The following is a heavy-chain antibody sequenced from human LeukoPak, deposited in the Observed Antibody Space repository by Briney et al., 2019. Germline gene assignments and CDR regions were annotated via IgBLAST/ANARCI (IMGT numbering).Heavy chain of an antibody. Sequence: AETLSLTCTVSGGSISSSSYYWAWIRQPPGKGLDWIGSICYSGSTYYNPSLKSRVTISVDTSKNQFSLKLSSVTAADTAVYYCARGRDYYDSSGYYSRQLYFDYWGQGTLVTVSS. CDR1: GGSISSSSYY. J-gene: IGHJ4*02. CDR2: ICYSGST. D-gene: IGHD3-22*01. V-gene: IGHV4-39*07. CDR3: ARGRDYYDSSGYYSRQLYFDY.